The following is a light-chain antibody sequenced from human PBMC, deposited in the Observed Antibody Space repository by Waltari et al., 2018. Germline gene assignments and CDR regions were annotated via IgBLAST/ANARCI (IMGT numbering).Light chain of an antibody. J-gene: IGKJ4*01. V-gene: IGKV3-20*01. Sequence: VLTQFPGTLSLSPGEGATLSCRASHTISSAYLAWFQQKPGQAPRLLIYDSSRRAIGIPDRFSGSGSGTDFTLTISRLEPEDFAVYYCQQFGGSVTFGGGTKVEIK. CDR1: HTISSAY. CDR2: DSS. CDR3: QQFGGSVT.